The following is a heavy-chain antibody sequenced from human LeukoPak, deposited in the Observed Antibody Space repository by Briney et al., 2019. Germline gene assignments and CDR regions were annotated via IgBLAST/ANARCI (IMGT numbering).Heavy chain of an antibody. CDR1: GFTFSSYA. CDR3: AKDNYYHSSGTGQKTLDY. Sequence: GGSLRLSCAASGFTFSSYAMSWVRQAPGKGLEWVSGIRGSGGSTYYADSVKGRFTISRDNSKNTLYLQMNSLRAEDTAVYYCAKDNYYHSSGTGQKTLDYWGQGTLVTVSS. D-gene: IGHD3-22*01. J-gene: IGHJ4*02. CDR2: IRGSGGST. V-gene: IGHV3-23*01.